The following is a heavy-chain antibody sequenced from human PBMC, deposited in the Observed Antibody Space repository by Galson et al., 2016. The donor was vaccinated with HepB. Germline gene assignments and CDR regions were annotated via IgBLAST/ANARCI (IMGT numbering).Heavy chain of an antibody. CDR3: TRDRHAGISLAFDY. D-gene: IGHD6-13*01. J-gene: IGHJ4*02. V-gene: IGHV3-49*03. Sequence: SLRLSCAGSGFTFGDYAVSWFRQAPGKGLEWVGLIRINRFGGTTEYAPSVKGRFIVARDDSQSIAYLHMNSLKTGDTAMYYCTRDRHAGISLAFDYWGQGNMVTVSS. CDR1: GFTFGDYA. CDR2: IRINRFGGTT.